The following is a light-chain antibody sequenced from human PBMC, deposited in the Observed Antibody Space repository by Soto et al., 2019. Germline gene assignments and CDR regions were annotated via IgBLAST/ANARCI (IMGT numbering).Light chain of an antibody. CDR3: QQYNDWPFT. Sequence: EIVMTQSPGTLSVSPGERATITCRASQSVSVNLTWYQQKPGQAPRLLIYGVSTMATGIPARFSGSESGTECTLTVSSLQSEDFAVYHCQQYNDWPFTFGPGTKVDIK. J-gene: IGKJ3*01. CDR2: GVS. CDR1: QSVSVN. V-gene: IGKV3-15*01.